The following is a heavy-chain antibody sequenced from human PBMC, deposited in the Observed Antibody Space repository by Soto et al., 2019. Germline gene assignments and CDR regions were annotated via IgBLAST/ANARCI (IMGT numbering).Heavy chain of an antibody. V-gene: IGHV1-46*01. CDR3: ARGPHVVVVTAPFDY. D-gene: IGHD2-21*02. CDR2: VNPSGGHT. J-gene: IGHJ4*02. CDR1: GDTFTDYY. Sequence: QVQLMQSGAEVKKPGASVKVSCKASGDTFTDYYIHWVRQAPGQGLEWMGTVNPSGGHTTYAQHFLGRVTMTRDTSTSTLFMQLTSLTSAATAIYYCARGPHVVVVTAPFDYWGPGTLVTVSS.